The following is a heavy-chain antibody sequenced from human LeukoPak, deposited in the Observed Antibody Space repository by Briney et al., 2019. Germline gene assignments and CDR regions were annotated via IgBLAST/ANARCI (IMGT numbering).Heavy chain of an antibody. Sequence: SETLSLTCAVSGGSISSGGYSWSWIRQPPGKGLEWIGYIYHSGSTYYNPSLKSRVTISVDRSKNQFSLKLSSVTAADTAVYFCARRYCSTTTCYLFDYWGQGTLVTVSS. D-gene: IGHD2-2*01. CDR2: IYHSGST. J-gene: IGHJ4*02. CDR3: ARRYCSTTTCYLFDY. V-gene: IGHV4-30-2*01. CDR1: GGSISSGGYS.